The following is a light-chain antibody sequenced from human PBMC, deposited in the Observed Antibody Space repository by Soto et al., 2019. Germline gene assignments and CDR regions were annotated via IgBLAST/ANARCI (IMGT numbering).Light chain of an antibody. J-gene: IGKJ3*01. CDR1: QSVSSSY. Sequence: EIVLTQSPGTLSLSPGKRATLSCRASQSVSSSYLAWYQQKPGQAPRLLIYGASSRATGIPDRFSGSGSETDFTLTISRLEPEDFAVYYCQQYGSSPRFTFGPGTKVDIK. V-gene: IGKV3-20*01. CDR3: QQYGSSPRFT. CDR2: GAS.